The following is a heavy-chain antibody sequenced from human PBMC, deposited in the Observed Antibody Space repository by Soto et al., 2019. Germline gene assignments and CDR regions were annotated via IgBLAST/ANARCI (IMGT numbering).Heavy chain of an antibody. CDR2: IHHTGGT. CDR3: ARTLGPQVTGYVDSDYRWTIDQ. D-gene: IGHD4-4*01. CDR1: GTSISSTYW. J-gene: IGHJ4*02. V-gene: IGHV4-4*02. Sequence: SETLSLTCFVSGTSISSTYWWTWVRQSPGKGLEWIGEIHHTGGTNYNPALKTRLTISVDKANNQFFLRLTSVTAADTGVYFCARTLGPQVTGYVDSDYRWTIDQWGQGTLVTVSS.